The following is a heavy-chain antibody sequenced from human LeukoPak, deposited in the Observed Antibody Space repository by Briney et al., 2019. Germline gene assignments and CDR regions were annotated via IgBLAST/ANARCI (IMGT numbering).Heavy chain of an antibody. CDR2: IWYDGSNK. CDR3: ARDRRSSGWYDWYYFDY. D-gene: IGHD6-19*01. CDR1: GFTFSSYG. J-gene: IGHJ4*02. Sequence: GRSLRLSCAASGFTFSSYGMHWVCQAPGKGLEWVAVIWYDGSNKYYADSVKGRFTISRDNSKNTLYLQMNSLRAEDTAVYYCARDRRSSGWYDWYYFDYWGQGTLVTVSS. V-gene: IGHV3-33*01.